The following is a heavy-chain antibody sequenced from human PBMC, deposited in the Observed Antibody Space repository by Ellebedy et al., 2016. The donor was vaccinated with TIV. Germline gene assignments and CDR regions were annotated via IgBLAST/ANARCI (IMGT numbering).Heavy chain of an antibody. D-gene: IGHD3-9*01. Sequence: GESLKISCAASGFTFSSYAMSWVRQAPGKGLEWVSAISGSGGSTYYADSVKGRFTISRDNSKNTLYLQMNSLRAEDTAVYYCAKGGTYDILTGFRLHSRPFDYWGQGTLVTVSS. CDR1: GFTFSSYA. J-gene: IGHJ4*02. CDR3: AKGGTYDILTGFRLHSRPFDY. V-gene: IGHV3-23*01. CDR2: ISGSGGST.